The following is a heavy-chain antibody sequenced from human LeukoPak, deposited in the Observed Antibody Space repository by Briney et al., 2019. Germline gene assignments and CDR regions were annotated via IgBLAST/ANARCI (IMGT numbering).Heavy chain of an antibody. J-gene: IGHJ4*02. V-gene: IGHV4-59*08. CDR3: ARHPQATVPDYYFDY. CDR1: GGSISSYY. D-gene: IGHD2-2*01. Sequence: SETLSLTCTVSGGSISSYYWSWIRQPPGKGLEWIGYIYYSGSTNYNPSLKSRVTISVDTPKNQFSLKLSSVTAADTAVYYCARHPQATVPDYYFDYWGQGTLVTVSS. CDR2: IYYSGST.